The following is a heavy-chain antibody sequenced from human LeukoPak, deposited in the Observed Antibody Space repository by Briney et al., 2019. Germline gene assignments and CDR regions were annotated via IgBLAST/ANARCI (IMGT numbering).Heavy chain of an antibody. V-gene: IGHV3-23*01. J-gene: IGHJ6*03. D-gene: IGHD2-15*01. CDR1: GFSLSTYA. CDR2: ISGSGDKT. CDR3: AKDTTAWWYHRAYMNV. Sequence: GGSLRLSCAASGFSLSTYAVSWVRQAPGGGLEGVAAISGSGDKTYHADSVKGRFTISKDNSENRLSLQMDSLRAEDTAVYFCAKDTTAWWYHRAYMNVWGKGTTVTVSS.